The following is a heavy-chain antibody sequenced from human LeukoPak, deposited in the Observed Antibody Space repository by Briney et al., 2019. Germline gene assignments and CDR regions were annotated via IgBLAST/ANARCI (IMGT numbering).Heavy chain of an antibody. V-gene: IGHV3-48*01. CDR2: ISSSGSTI. CDR3: ARALGYCSSASCYYFDN. J-gene: IGHJ4*02. CDR1: GFIFSSYA. Sequence: GGSLRLSCAVSGFIFSSYAMSWIRQAPGKGLEWVSCISSSGSTIYYADSVKGRFTISRDNAKNSLYLQMNSLRAEDTAVYYCARALGYCSSASCYYFDNWGQGTLVTVSS. D-gene: IGHD2-2*01.